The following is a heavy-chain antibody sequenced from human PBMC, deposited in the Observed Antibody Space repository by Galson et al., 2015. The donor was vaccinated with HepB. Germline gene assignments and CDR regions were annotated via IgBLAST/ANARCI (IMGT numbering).Heavy chain of an antibody. Sequence: SVKVSCKASGDTFSKYAITWVRQAPGQGLEWMGGIIPFFGTPSYAQRFQGRVTITATESTGTAYMEMSSLTFEDTAVYYCARRVPGLYYFDFWGQGTLVTVTS. D-gene: IGHD6-19*01. CDR2: IIPFFGTP. CDR1: GDTFSKYA. V-gene: IGHV1-69*13. CDR3: ARRVPGLYYFDF. J-gene: IGHJ4*02.